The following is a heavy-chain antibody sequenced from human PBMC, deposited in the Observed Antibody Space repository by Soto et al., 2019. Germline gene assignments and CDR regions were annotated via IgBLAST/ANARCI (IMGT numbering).Heavy chain of an antibody. V-gene: IGHV4-59*08. D-gene: IGHD3-16*01. CDR3: AIQWGDYVCDY. Sequence: QVQLQESGPGLVKPSETLSLTCTVSGGSISSYYWSWIRQPPGKGLEWIGYIYYSGSTNYNPSLKSRVTISVDTSKNQFSLKLSSVTAADTAVYYCAIQWGDYVCDYWGQGTLVTVSS. CDR1: GGSISSYY. J-gene: IGHJ4*02. CDR2: IYYSGST.